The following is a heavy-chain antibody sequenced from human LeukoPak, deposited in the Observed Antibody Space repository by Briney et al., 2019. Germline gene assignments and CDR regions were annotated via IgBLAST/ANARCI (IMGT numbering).Heavy chain of an antibody. Sequence: PGGSLRLSCVASGFTFSGHWMSWVRQAPGKGLEWVANIMHDGSDKYYVDSVKGRFAISRDNAKNSLYLQMNSLRVEDTAVYYCARGGLYCSGTSCYKETDYWGQGTLVTVSS. CDR3: ARGGLYCSGTSCYKETDY. J-gene: IGHJ4*02. CDR2: IMHDGSDK. CDR1: GFTFSGHW. V-gene: IGHV3-7*01. D-gene: IGHD2-2*02.